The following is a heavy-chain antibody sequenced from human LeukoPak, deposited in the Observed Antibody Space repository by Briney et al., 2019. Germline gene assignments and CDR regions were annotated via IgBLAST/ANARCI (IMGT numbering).Heavy chain of an antibody. D-gene: IGHD1-14*01. J-gene: IGHJ4*02. CDR2: INHSGST. Sequence: SETLSLTCAVYGGSFSGYYWSWIRQPPGKGLERIGEINHSGSTNYNPSLKSRVTISVDTSKNQFSLKLSSVTAADTAVYYCARGRTSRLDYWGQGTLVTVSS. CDR3: ARGRTSRLDY. V-gene: IGHV4-34*01. CDR1: GGSFSGYY.